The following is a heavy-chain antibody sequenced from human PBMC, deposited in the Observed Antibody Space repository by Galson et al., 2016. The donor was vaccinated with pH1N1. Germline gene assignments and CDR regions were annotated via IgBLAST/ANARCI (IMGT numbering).Heavy chain of an antibody. Sequence: LRLSCAASGFIFSDYWMSWVRQAPGRGLEWVAKINQDGSRKYYVDSMKGRCTTSRDNAENSLSLQMNSLRVEDTALYYCATEDYYTSLYWGQGILVTVSS. CDR1: GFIFSDYW. CDR2: INQDGSRK. J-gene: IGHJ4*02. D-gene: IGHD1-26*01. CDR3: ATEDYYTSLY. V-gene: IGHV3-7*01.